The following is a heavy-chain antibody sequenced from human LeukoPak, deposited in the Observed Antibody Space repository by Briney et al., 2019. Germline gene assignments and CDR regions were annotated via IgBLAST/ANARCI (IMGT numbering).Heavy chain of an antibody. V-gene: IGHV3-30*18. D-gene: IGHD3-3*01. CDR3: AKDSHPSYDFWSGYYLFDY. J-gene: IGHJ4*02. CDR2: ISYDGSNK. Sequence: GRSLRLSCEASGFTFSNYGMHWVRQAPGKGLEWVAVISYDGSNKFYADSVKGRFTISRDNSKNTLYLQMNSLRAEDTAVYYCAKDSHPSYDFWSGYYLFDYWGQGTLVTVSS. CDR1: GFTFSNYG.